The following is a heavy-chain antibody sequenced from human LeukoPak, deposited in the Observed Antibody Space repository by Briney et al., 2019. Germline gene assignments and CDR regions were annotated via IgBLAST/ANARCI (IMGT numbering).Heavy chain of an antibody. CDR2: IYYSGST. D-gene: IGHD1-26*01. J-gene: IGHJ4*02. CDR1: GGSISSGDYY. CDR3: ARVGKLPPHPEYYFDY. Sequence: PSETLSLTCIVSGGSISSGDYYWSWIRQPPGKGLEWIGYIYYSGSTYYNPSLKSRVTISVDTSRNQFSLKLSSVTAADTAVYYCARVGKLPPHPEYYFDYWGQGTLVTVSS. V-gene: IGHV4-30-4*08.